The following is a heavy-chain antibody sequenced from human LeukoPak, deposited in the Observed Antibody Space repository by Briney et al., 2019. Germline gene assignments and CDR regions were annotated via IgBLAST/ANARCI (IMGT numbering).Heavy chain of an antibody. CDR3: ARDRWLGSDRVFDC. V-gene: IGHV4-34*01. D-gene: IGHD4-23*01. CDR1: GGFFSGYY. Sequence: SETLSLTCAFYGGFFSGYYWRWLRQPPGKGVEWIGEINHSGTTNYNQSLKSRVTITVDKSKNQFSLELSSVTAADTAVYDCARDRWLGSDRVFDCWGEGTLVTVS. CDR2: INHSGTT. J-gene: IGHJ4*02.